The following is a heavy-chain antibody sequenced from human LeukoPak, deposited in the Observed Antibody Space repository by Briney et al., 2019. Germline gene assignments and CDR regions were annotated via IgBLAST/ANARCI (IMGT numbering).Heavy chain of an antibody. CDR3: AGYCSSTSCQPYYYYYYMDV. CDR2: ISGSAGTT. J-gene: IGHJ6*03. V-gene: IGHV3-23*01. D-gene: IGHD2-2*01. Sequence: GGSLRLSCAASGFTFSIDAMSWVRQAPGKGLEWVSAISGSAGTTYYADSVKGRFTISRDNSKNTLYLQMNSLRAEDTAVYYCAGYCSSTSCQPYYYYYYMDVWGKGTTVTVSS. CDR1: GFTFSIDA.